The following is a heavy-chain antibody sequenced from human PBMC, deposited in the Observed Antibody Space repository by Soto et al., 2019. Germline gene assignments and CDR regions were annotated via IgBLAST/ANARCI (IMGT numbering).Heavy chain of an antibody. CDR1: GGTFGSYA. V-gene: IGHV1-69*12. Sequence: QVQLVQSGAEVKKPGSSVKVSCRAYGGTFGSYAITWVRQAPGQGLEWMGGIIPIFGTANYAQKFQGRVTITADESTSTAYMELSSLRSEDTAVYYCARDRGPSSGYYPYWFDPWGQGTLVTVSS. CDR2: IIPIFGTA. CDR3: ARDRGPSSGYYPYWFDP. D-gene: IGHD3-22*01. J-gene: IGHJ5*02.